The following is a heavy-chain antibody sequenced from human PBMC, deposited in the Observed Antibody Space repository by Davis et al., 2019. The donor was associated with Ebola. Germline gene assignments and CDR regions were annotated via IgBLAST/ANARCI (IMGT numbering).Heavy chain of an antibody. D-gene: IGHD4-17*01. Sequence: ASVTVSCKASGYTFTSYYMHWVRQAPGQGLEWMGIINPSGGSTSYAQKFQGRVTMTRDTSTSTVYMELSSLRSEDPAVYYCARDGSTATVTLGDAFDIWGQGTMVTVSS. J-gene: IGHJ3*02. CDR3: ARDGSTATVTLGDAFDI. CDR2: INPSGGST. CDR1: GYTFTSYY. V-gene: IGHV1-46*01.